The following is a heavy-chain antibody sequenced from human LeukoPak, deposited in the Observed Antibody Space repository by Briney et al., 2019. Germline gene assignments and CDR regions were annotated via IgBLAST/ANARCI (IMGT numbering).Heavy chain of an antibody. V-gene: IGHV3-48*01. D-gene: IGHD1-26*01. CDR3: ARAPAGGSYPSELYY. J-gene: IGHJ4*02. CDR2: ISSSSSTI. Sequence: GGSLRLSCAASGFTFSSYSMNWVRQAPGKGLEWVSYISSSSSTIYYADSVKGRFTISRDNAKNSLYLQMNSLRAEDTAVYYCARAPAGGSYPSELYYXGQGTLVTVSX. CDR1: GFTFSSYS.